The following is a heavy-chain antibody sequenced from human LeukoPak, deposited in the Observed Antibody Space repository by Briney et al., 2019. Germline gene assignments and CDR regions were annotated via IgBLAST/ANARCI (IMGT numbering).Heavy chain of an antibody. V-gene: IGHV1-46*01. CDR2: INPSGGST. CDR3: AREGRITIFGVGNLPGNYYYYMDV. J-gene: IGHJ6*03. CDR1: GYTFTSYY. D-gene: IGHD3-3*01. Sequence: ASVKVSCKASGYTFTSYYMHWVRQAPGQGLEWMGIINPSGGSTSYAQKFQGRVTMTRYMSTSTVYMELSSLRSEDRAVYYCAREGRITIFGVGNLPGNYYYYMDVWGKGTTVTVPS.